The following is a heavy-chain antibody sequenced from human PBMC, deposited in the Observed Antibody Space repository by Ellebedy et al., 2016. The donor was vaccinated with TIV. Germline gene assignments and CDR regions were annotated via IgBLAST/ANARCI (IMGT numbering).Heavy chain of an antibody. J-gene: IGHJ6*03. CDR3: ARGGDYMGYYYYYMDV. V-gene: IGHV3-11*01. Sequence: GESLKISXAASGFTLSDYYMSWIRQAPGRGLEWISYISSTGNTKYYADSVMGRFTISRDDAKNSLYLQMNSLRAEDTAVYYCARGGDYMGYYYYYMDVWGEGTTVTVSS. D-gene: IGHD4-11*01. CDR1: GFTLSDYY. CDR2: ISSTGNTK.